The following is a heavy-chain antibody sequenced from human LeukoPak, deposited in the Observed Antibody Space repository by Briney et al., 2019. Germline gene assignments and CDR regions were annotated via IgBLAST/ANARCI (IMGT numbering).Heavy chain of an antibody. CDR2: IYYSGTT. V-gene: IGHV4-30-4*08. Sequence: SETLSLTCTVSGGSISSVDYYWSWIRQPPGKGLEWIGYIYYSGTTHYNPSLKSRVTLSVDTSNNPFSPKLSSVTAADAAVYYCARQEYLASFEYWGQGTLVTVSS. CDR3: ARQEYLASFEY. D-gene: IGHD2-2*01. J-gene: IGHJ4*02. CDR1: GGSISSVDYY.